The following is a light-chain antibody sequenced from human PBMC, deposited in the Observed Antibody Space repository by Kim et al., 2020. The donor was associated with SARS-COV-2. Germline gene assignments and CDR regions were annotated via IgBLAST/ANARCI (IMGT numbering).Light chain of an antibody. CDR2: KAS. CDR3: QVFDNSKWT. Sequence: DIQMTQSPSTLSASVGDTVTITCRASQRISTWLAWYQQQPGKAPKLLIYKASSLESGVPSRFSGSGSGTEFTLTISSLQPDDFATYYCQVFDNSKWTFGPGTKLEI. V-gene: IGKV1-5*03. J-gene: IGKJ1*01. CDR1: QRISTW.